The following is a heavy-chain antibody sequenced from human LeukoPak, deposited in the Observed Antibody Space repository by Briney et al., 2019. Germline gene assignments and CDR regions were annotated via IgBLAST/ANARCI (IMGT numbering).Heavy chain of an antibody. CDR1: GYTFTGYY. CDR2: INPNSGGT. V-gene: IGHV1-2*02. CDR3: ARSRHCSSTSCSPGFDY. Sequence: ASVKVSCKASGYTFTGYYMHWVRQAPGQGLEWMGWINPNSGGTNYAQKFQGRVTITRDTSISTAYMELSRLRSDDTAVYYCARSRHCSSTSCSPGFDYWGQGTLVTVSS. D-gene: IGHD2-2*01. J-gene: IGHJ4*02.